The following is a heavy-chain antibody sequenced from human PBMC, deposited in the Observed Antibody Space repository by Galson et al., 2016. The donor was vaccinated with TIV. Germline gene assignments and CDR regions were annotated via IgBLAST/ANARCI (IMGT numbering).Heavy chain of an antibody. CDR3: AHSRSTGPSSLIGEAFDI. V-gene: IGHV2-5*02. Sequence: PALVKPPQTLTLTCSFSGFSLSTSGVGVGWIRQPPGKALDWLALIYWDNDKRYNPSLKTRLTITKDTSKNVVVLTMTNMDPVDPATYYCAHSRSTGPSSLIGEAFDIWGPGTMVTVSS. CDR1: GFSLSTSGVG. CDR2: IYWDNDK. J-gene: IGHJ3*02. D-gene: IGHD3-16*02.